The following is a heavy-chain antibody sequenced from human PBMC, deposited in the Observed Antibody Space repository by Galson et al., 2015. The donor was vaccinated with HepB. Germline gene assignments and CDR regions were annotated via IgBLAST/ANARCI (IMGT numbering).Heavy chain of an antibody. CDR2: IIPMLPMA. CDR3: AREPGYCSTTSCPLDY. J-gene: IGHJ4*02. V-gene: IGHV1-69*04. Sequence: SVKVSCKASGGTFSSYAISWVRQAPGQGLEWVGRIIPMLPMANYAEKFQGRVTITADKSTSTASLDLSSLRSDDTGVYYCAREPGYCSTTSCPLDYWGQGPLVTVSS. CDR1: GGTFSSYA. D-gene: IGHD2-2*01.